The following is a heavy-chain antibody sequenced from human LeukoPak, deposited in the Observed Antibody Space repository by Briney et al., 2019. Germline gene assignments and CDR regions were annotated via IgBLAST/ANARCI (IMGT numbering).Heavy chain of an antibody. Sequence: SQTLSLTCAISGDTVSSNRAAWYWVRQSPSRGLEWLGRTYYRTKWSSDFSPFLKGRIGINPDTSKNQVSLNLYSVTPEDTAIYYCARDPSGNLDGPDGFDIWGQGTLVTVSS. D-gene: IGHD4-23*01. CDR3: ARDPSGNLDGPDGFDI. CDR2: TYYRTKWSS. CDR1: GDTVSSNRAA. J-gene: IGHJ3*02. V-gene: IGHV6-1*01.